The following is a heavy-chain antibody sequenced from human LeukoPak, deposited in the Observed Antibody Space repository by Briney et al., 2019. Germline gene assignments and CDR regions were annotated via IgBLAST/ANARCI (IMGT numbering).Heavy chain of an antibody. CDR1: GFTVSSNY. D-gene: IGHD3-3*01. Sequence: PGGSLRLSCAASGFTVSSNYMSWVRQAPGKGLEWVSVIYSGGSTYYADSVKGRFTISRDNSKNTLYVQMNSLRVEDTAVYYCAKDEHYDFWSGSDYWGQGTLVVVSS. J-gene: IGHJ4*02. CDR3: AKDEHYDFWSGSDY. CDR2: IYSGGST. V-gene: IGHV3-53*01.